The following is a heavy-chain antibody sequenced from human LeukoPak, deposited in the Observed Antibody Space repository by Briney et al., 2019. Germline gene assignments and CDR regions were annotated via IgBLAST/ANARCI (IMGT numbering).Heavy chain of an antibody. D-gene: IGHD3-22*01. CDR3: ARDLELVYYDSSGYDY. CDR2: INSDGSNT. Sequence: GGSLRLSCAASGFAFGSYWMHWVRQVPGKGLVWVSRINSDGSNTRYADSVKGRFTISRDNAKNTLYLQMNSLRAEDTAVYYCARDLELVYYDSSGYDYWGQGTLVIVSS. V-gene: IGHV3-74*01. J-gene: IGHJ4*02. CDR1: GFAFGSYW.